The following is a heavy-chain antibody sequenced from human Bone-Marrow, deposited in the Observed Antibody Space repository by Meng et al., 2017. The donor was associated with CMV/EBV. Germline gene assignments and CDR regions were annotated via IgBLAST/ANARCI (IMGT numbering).Heavy chain of an antibody. CDR3: AKGAIEYSSSARNFDY. Sequence: GGSLRLSCAASGFTFSNYWMHWVRQGPGKGLVWVSRINSDGSSITYADSVKGRFTISRDNAKNSLYLQMNSLRAEDTALYYCAKGAIEYSSSARNFDYWGQGTLVTVSS. D-gene: IGHD6-6*01. J-gene: IGHJ4*02. V-gene: IGHV3-74*03. CDR2: INSDGSSI. CDR1: GFTFSNYW.